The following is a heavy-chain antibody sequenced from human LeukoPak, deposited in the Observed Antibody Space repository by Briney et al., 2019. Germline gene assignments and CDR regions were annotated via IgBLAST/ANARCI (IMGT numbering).Heavy chain of an antibody. CDR3: ARFPTHYYFDY. Sequence: GGSLRLSCGASGFTFSSHWMSWVRQAPGKGLEWVANIKLDGSEKYYVDSVKGRFTISRDNAKNSLYLQMNSLRAEDTAVYYCARFPTHYYFDYWGQGTLITVSS. J-gene: IGHJ4*02. V-gene: IGHV3-7*01. CDR2: IKLDGSEK. CDR1: GFTFSSHW.